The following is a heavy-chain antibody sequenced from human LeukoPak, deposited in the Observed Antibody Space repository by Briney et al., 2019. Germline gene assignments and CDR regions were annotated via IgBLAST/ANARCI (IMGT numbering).Heavy chain of an antibody. Sequence: ASVKVSCKVSGYTLTELSMHWVRQAPGKGLEWMGGFDPEDGETIYAQKFQGRVTMTEDTSTDTAYMELSSLRSEDTAVYYCARVEGSCRGAGCYPFSFDDWGQGNLVTVSS. D-gene: IGHD2-15*01. V-gene: IGHV1-24*01. CDR3: ARVEGSCRGAGCYPFSFDD. CDR1: GYTLTELS. J-gene: IGHJ4*02. CDR2: FDPEDGET.